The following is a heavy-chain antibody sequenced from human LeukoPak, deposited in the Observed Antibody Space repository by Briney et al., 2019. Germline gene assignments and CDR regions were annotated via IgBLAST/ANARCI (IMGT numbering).Heavy chain of an antibody. J-gene: IGHJ6*02. Sequence: GGSLRLSCAASGLTFSRYAMSWVRQAPGKGLEWVSAISGSGDSTYYADSVKGRFTISRDNSKNTLYLQMNSLRAEDTAVYYCAKVWQCLDVWGQGTTVTVSS. CDR3: AKVWQCLDV. CDR1: GLTFSRYA. D-gene: IGHD6-19*01. V-gene: IGHV3-23*01. CDR2: ISGSGDST.